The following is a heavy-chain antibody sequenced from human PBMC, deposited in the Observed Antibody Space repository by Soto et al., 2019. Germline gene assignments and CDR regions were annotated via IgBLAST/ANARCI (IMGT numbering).Heavy chain of an antibody. CDR1: GFTFSYYS. D-gene: IGHD6-6*01. Sequence: RRLSCAASGFTFSYYSMNWVRQAPGKGLEWVSSISSSSSYIYYADSVKGRFTLSRDNAKNSLYLQMNSLRAEDTAVYYCAREGRGSSSFSADNYYYGMDVWGQGTTVTVSS. CDR2: ISSSSSYI. V-gene: IGHV3-21*01. J-gene: IGHJ6*02. CDR3: AREGRGSSSFSADNYYYGMDV.